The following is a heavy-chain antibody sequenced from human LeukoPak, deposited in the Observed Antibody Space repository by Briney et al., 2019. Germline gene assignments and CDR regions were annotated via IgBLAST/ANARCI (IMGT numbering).Heavy chain of an antibody. J-gene: IGHJ4*02. V-gene: IGHV4-59*01. CDR1: GGSISSYY. D-gene: IGHD3-10*01. CDR3: ARDPHYGSGRPN. Sequence: SETLSLTCTVSGGSISSYYWSWIRQPPGKGLEWVGYIYYSGSTNYNPSLKSRVTISVDTSKNQFSLKLSSVTAADTAVYYCARDPHYGSGRPNWGQGTLVTVSS. CDR2: IYYSGST.